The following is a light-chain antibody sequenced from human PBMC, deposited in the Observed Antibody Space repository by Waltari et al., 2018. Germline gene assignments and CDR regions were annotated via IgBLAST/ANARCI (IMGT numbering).Light chain of an antibody. Sequence: QSALTQPPSASGSPGQTVIISCTGTSSDIGPYTYVSWYKQIPGRAPALIIYEVDRRPPGFPDRFSGSKSGNTASLTVSGLQTEDEGDYYCSSYAGSNKLIFGGVTKLTVL. V-gene: IGLV2-8*01. CDR1: SSDIGPYTY. CDR3: SSYAGSNKLI. CDR2: EVD. J-gene: IGLJ2*01.